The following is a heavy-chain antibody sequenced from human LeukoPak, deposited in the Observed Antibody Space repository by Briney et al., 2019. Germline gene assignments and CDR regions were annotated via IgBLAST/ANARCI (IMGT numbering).Heavy chain of an antibody. Sequence: SDPLSLTCTVSGGSISSSSYYWGWIRQPPGKGVEGIGTIYYSERPYYNPSLKSRVTISVDKSKNQSSLNLSSVTAGDTAVYYCARHTAYCGGDCYLDYWGQGTLVSVSS. D-gene: IGHD2-21*02. CDR3: ARHTAYCGGDCYLDY. CDR1: GGSISSSSYY. V-gene: IGHV4-39*01. CDR2: IYYSERP. J-gene: IGHJ4*02.